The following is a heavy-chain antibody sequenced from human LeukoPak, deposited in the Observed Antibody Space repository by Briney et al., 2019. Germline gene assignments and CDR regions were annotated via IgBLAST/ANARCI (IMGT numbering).Heavy chain of an antibody. J-gene: IGHJ4*02. CDR1: GGSISSYY. CDR3: ARAQYSSSWDY. D-gene: IGHD6-13*01. Sequence: SETLSLTCTVSGGSISSYYWSWIRQPPGKGLEWNGYIYYSVITNYNPSLKSRVTISVDTSKNQISLKLSSVTAADTAVYYCARAQYSSSWDYWGQGTLVTLSS. CDR2: IYYSVIT. V-gene: IGHV4-59*01.